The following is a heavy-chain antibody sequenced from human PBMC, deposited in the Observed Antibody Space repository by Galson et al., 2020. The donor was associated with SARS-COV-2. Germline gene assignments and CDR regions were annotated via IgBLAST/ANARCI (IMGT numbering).Heavy chain of an antibody. D-gene: IGHD1-20*01. Sequence: ASVKVSCKASGYTFTDYYIYWVRQAPGQGLEWLGLINPKSGDTNYAQKFQARVTLTTDTSINTAYMELSSLTSDDTAVYYCAKDNWSDVVIHYYYYGMDVWGQGTTVTVSS. CDR2: INPKSGDT. J-gene: IGHJ6*02. CDR1: GYTFTDYY. CDR3: AKDNWSDVVIHYYYYGMDV. V-gene: IGHV1-2*02.